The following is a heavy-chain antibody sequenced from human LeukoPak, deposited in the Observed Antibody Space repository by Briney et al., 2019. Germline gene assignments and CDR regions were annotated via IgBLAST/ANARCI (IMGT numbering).Heavy chain of an antibody. D-gene: IGHD1-26*01. CDR1: GFTFSSYS. J-gene: IGHJ5*02. CDR3: ARGDSGSLPPNWFDP. Sequence: GGSLRLSCAASGFTFSSYSMNWVRQAPGKGLEWVSSISSSSSYIYYADSVKGRFTISRDNSKNTLYLQMNSLRPEDTALYFCARGDSGSLPPNWFDPWGQGTPVTVSS. V-gene: IGHV3-21*01. CDR2: ISSSSSYI.